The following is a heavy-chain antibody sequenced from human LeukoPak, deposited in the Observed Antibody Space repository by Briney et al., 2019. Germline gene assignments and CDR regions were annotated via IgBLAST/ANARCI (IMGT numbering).Heavy chain of an antibody. CDR1: GGSISSSRYY. Sequence: SSETLSLTCTVSGGSISSSRYYWGWIRQPPGKGLEWIGSIYYSGSTYYNPSLKSRVTISVDTSKNQFSLKLSSVTAADTALYYCARTVVVPAVSDAFDIWGQGTMVTVSS. CDR2: IYYSGST. CDR3: ARTVVVPAVSDAFDI. D-gene: IGHD2-2*01. J-gene: IGHJ3*02. V-gene: IGHV4-39*07.